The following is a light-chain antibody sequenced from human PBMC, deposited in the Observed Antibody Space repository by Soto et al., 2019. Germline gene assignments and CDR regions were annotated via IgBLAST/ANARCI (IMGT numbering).Light chain of an antibody. CDR3: SSHTSSSRYV. CDR1: SSDVGGNH. CDR2: DVS. J-gene: IGLJ1*01. Sequence: QSALTQPASVSGSPGQSITISCTGTSSDVGGNHVSWYRQHPGKAPRLIIYDVSNRPSGISNRFSGSKSDNTASLTISGLQADDEADYYCSSHTSSSRYVFGTGTNVTVL. V-gene: IGLV2-14*01.